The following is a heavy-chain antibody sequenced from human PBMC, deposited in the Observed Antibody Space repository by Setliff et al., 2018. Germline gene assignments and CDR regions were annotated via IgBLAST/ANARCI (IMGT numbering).Heavy chain of an antibody. V-gene: IGHV4-38-2*01. D-gene: IGHD3-10*01. CDR1: GYSISSGYY. CDR2: IYHGGST. Sequence: PSETLSLTCAVSGYSISSGYYWGWIRQPPGKGLEWIGSIYHGGSTYYNPSLKSRVTISVDTSKNQFSLKLNSVTAADTAVYYCARHVVTMVRAHFDYWGQGTLVTVSS. J-gene: IGHJ4*02. CDR3: ARHVVTMVRAHFDY.